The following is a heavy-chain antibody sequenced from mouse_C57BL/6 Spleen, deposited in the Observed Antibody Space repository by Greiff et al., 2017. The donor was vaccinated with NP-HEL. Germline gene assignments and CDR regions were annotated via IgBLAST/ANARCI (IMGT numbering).Heavy chain of an antibody. CDR3: ARGGSYGDD. Sequence: QVQLQQSGAELVRPGASVKLSCKASGYTFTDYYINWVKQRPGQGLEWIARIYPGSGNTYYNEKFKGKATLTAEKSSSTAYMQLSSLTSEDSAVYFCARGGSYGDDWGQGTTLTVSS. CDR2: IYPGSGNT. CDR1: GYTFTDYY. J-gene: IGHJ2*01. V-gene: IGHV1-76*01. D-gene: IGHD1-1*01.